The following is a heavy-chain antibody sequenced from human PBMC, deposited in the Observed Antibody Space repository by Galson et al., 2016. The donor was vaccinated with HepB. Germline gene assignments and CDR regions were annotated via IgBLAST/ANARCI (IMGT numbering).Heavy chain of an antibody. D-gene: IGHD3-22*01. Sequence: SLRLSCAASGFIFSSNGMHWVRQAPGKGLEWVAVIAYDGSNKYYADSVKGRFTTSRDNSKNTLFLKMNSLRVEDTAVYYCAKDHPRAYDSRGYYWGPFDYWGQGTLVTVSS. CDR1: GFIFSSNG. CDR3: AKDHPRAYDSRGYYWGPFDY. CDR2: IAYDGSNK. J-gene: IGHJ4*02. V-gene: IGHV3-30*18.